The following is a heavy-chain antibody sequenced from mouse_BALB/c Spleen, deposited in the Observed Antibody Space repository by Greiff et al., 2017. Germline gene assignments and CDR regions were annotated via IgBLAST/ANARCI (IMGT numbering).Heavy chain of an antibody. CDR2: ISYDGSN. CDR3: ANGYAMDY. V-gene: IGHV3-6*02. D-gene: IGHD1-1*01. J-gene: IGHJ4*01. Sequence: VQLKESGPGLVKPSQSLSLTCSVTGYSITSGYYWNWIRQFPGNKLEWMGYISYDGSNNYNPSLKNRISITRDTSKNQFFLKLNSVTTEDTATYYCANGYAMDYWGQGTSVTVSS. CDR1: GYSITSGYY.